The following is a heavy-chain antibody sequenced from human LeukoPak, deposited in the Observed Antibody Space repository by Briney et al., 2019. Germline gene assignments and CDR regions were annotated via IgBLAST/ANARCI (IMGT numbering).Heavy chain of an antibody. J-gene: IGHJ6*03. CDR3: ARVGRQLLQNYYYYYYMDV. D-gene: IGHD2-2*01. CDR2: IYTSGST. V-gene: IGHV4-61*02. Sequence: PSHTLSLTCTVSGGSISSGSYYWSWIRQPAGKGLEWIGRIYTSGSTNYYPYRKSRVTISVDTSKNQFSLKLSSVTAADTAVYCCARVGRQLLQNYYYYYYMDVGGKGTTVTVSS. CDR1: GGSISSGSYY.